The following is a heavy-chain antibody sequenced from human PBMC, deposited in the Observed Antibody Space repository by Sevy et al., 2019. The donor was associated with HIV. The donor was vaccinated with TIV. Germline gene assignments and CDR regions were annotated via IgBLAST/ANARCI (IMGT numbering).Heavy chain of an antibody. CDR1: GFTFSNAW. D-gene: IGHD5-18*01. J-gene: IGHJ4*02. CDR2: IKSKTDGETT. CDR3: TTDGGGYNYGYSFDY. Sequence: GGSLRLSCAASGFTFSNAWMNWVRQAPGKGLEWVGRIKSKTDGETTDYAAPVKGRFTISRDDSKNTLYLQMNSLKTEDTAVYYCTTDGGGYNYGYSFDYWGQGTVVTVSS. V-gene: IGHV3-15*07.